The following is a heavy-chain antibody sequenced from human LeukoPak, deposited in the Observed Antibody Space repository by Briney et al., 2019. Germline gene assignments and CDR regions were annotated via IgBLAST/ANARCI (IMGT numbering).Heavy chain of an antibody. CDR1: GGSVSSSSSY. Sequence: PSETLSLTCTVSGGSVSSSSSYWGWIRQPPGKGLDWIGSMYYSGSTYYNPSLKSRLTISVDTSKNQFSLKLTSVTAADTAVYYCARQARYYDSRSYFDYWGQGTLVTVSS. J-gene: IGHJ4*02. V-gene: IGHV4-39*01. CDR2: MYYSGST. D-gene: IGHD3-10*01. CDR3: ARQARYYDSRSYFDY.